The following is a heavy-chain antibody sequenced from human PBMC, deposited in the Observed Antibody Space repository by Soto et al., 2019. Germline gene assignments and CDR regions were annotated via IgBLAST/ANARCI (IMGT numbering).Heavy chain of an antibody. CDR1: GFTFGSYW. CDR2: IDSDGSST. CDR3: ARGRPYGMDV. J-gene: IGHJ6*02. Sequence: LRLSCAASGFTFGSYWMNWVRQAPGKGLVWVSRIDSDGSSTTYADSVKGRFTTSRDNAKNTLYLQMSSLRVEDTAVYYCARGRPYGMDVWGQGTTVTVSS. V-gene: IGHV3-74*01.